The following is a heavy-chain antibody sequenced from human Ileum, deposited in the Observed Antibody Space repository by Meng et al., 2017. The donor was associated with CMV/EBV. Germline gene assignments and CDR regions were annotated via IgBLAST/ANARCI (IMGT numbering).Heavy chain of an antibody. Sequence: VSRHRAEWNGIRQTTLKNLDRLDKTYYKSRGYKEYAMSVQSRISIDRDTSENQFSLQLNAVNPEEKAVYYCAKAYRDAYNGNYWFDPWGQGTLVTVSS. J-gene: IGHJ5*02. V-gene: IGHV6-1*01. CDR3: AKAYRDAYNGNYWFDP. D-gene: IGHD5-24*01. CDR1: VSRHRAE. CDR2: TYYKSRGYK.